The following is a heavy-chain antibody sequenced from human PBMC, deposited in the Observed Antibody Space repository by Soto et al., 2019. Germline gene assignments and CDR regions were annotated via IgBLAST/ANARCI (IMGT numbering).Heavy chain of an antibody. J-gene: IGHJ4*02. CDR2: ISGSTDTI. CDR3: VRQRGVMTAFAYFDY. D-gene: IGHD2-21*02. V-gene: IGHV3-48*02. CDR1: GFTFKTFV. Sequence: EVQLVESGGGLVQPGGSLRLSCAASGFTFKTFVMNWVRQAPGKGLEWVSYISGSTDTINFADSVGGRFTISRDNAKNSMFLQMDSLRDEDTAVYYCVRQRGVMTAFAYFDYWGQGTLVTVSS.